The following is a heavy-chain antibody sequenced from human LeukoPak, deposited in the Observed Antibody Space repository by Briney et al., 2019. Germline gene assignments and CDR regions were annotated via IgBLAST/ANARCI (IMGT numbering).Heavy chain of an antibody. Sequence: GGSLRLSCAASGFTFSSYSMNWVRQAPGKGLEWVSSISSSSSYIYYADSVKGRFTISRDNSKNTVHLQMNSLRAEDTAVYYCARARVGCTNYAFDLWGQGTMVTVSS. D-gene: IGHD2-8*01. J-gene: IGHJ3*01. CDR2: ISSSSSYI. V-gene: IGHV3-21*04. CDR1: GFTFSSYS. CDR3: ARARVGCTNYAFDL.